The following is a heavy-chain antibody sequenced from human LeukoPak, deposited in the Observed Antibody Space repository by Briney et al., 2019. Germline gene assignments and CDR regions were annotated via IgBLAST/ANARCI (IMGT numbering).Heavy chain of an antibody. CDR1: GYTFTSYG. D-gene: IGHD3-3*01. Sequence: GASVKVSCKASGYTFTSYGISWVRQAPGQGLEWMGWISAYNGNTNYAQKPQGRVTMTTDTPTSTAYMELRSLRSDDTAVYYCARVGYYDFWSGYFGPRENYYYYYMDVWGKGTTVTVSS. V-gene: IGHV1-18*01. CDR3: ARVGYYDFWSGYFGPRENYYYYYMDV. CDR2: ISAYNGNT. J-gene: IGHJ6*03.